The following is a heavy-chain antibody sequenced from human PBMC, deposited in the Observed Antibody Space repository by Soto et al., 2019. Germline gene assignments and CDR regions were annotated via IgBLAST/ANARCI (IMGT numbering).Heavy chain of an antibody. D-gene: IGHD4-4*01. Sequence: PGGSLRLSCAASGFTFSSYSINWVRQAPGKGLEWVSYTSSSSSTIYYADSVKGRFTISRDNAKNSLYLQMNSLRDEDTAVYYCAREVYSNVALNWFDPRGQGTLVTVSS. CDR1: GFTFSSYS. CDR2: TSSSSSTI. J-gene: IGHJ5*02. CDR3: AREVYSNVALNWFDP. V-gene: IGHV3-48*02.